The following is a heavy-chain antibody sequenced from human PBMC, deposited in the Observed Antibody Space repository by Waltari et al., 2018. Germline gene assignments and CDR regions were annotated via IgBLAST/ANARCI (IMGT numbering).Heavy chain of an antibody. CDR2: IYYSGST. V-gene: IGHV4-39*01. CDR3: ARVGSGGY. D-gene: IGHD3-10*01. J-gene: IGHJ4*02. CDR1: GGPIRSSSSY. Sequence: QLQLQESGPGLVKPSETLSLTCTVPGGPIRSSSSYWGWIRQPPGKGLEWIGSIYYSGSTYYNPSLKSRVTISVDTSKNQFSLKLSSVTAADTAVYYCARVGSGGYWGQGTLVTVSS.